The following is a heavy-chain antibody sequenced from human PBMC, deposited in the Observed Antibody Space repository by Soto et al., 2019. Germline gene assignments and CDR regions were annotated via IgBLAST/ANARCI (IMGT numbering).Heavy chain of an antibody. CDR2: IYYSGST. CDR1: GGSISSYY. Sequence: QVQLQESGPGLVKPSETLSLTCTVSGGSISSYYWSWIRQPPGKGLEWIGYIYYSGSTNYNPSLRSRVPISVDTSQNPFPLQLSSVTAADTAVYYCARRYGDCFDYWGQGTLVTVSS. D-gene: IGHD4-17*01. CDR3: ARRYGDCFDY. V-gene: IGHV4-59*08. J-gene: IGHJ4*02.